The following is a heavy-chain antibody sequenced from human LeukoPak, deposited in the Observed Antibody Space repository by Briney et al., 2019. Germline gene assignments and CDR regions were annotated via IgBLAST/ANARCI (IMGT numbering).Heavy chain of an antibody. CDR1: GFTFSSFA. D-gene: IGHD2-2*01. CDR3: AKRAYCSSTACYGFDF. V-gene: IGHV3-23*01. Sequence: QPGGSLRLSCAAPGFTFSSFAMTWVRQAPGKGLEWVSAISGSGGNTYYADSVKGRFTISRDNSKNTLYLQMNSLRAEDTAVYYCAKRAYCSSTACYGFDFWGQGTLVTVSS. J-gene: IGHJ4*02. CDR2: ISGSGGNT.